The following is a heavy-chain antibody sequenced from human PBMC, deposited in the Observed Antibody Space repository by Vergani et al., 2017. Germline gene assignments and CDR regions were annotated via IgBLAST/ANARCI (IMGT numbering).Heavy chain of an antibody. J-gene: IGHJ6*03. Sequence: QVQLVESGGGLVKPGGSLRLSCAASGFTFSDYYMSWIRQAPGKGLEWVSYISSSGSTIYYADSVKGRFTHSRDNAKNSLYLQMNSLRAEYTAVYYCARGPFWDGYNVSYYYYYMDVWGKGTTVTVSS. CDR3: ARGPFWDGYNVSYYYYYMDV. D-gene: IGHD5-24*01. CDR2: ISSSGSTI. V-gene: IGHV3-11*01. CDR1: GFTFSDYY.